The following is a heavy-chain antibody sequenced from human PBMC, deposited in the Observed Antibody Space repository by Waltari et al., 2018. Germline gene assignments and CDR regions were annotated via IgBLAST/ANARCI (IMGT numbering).Heavy chain of an antibody. CDR1: GFTFSSSW. J-gene: IGHJ4*02. Sequence: EVQLVESGGGLVQPGGSLRLSCAASGFTFSSSWMSWVRQAPGKGLEWVANIKQDGSEKYYVDSVKGRFTISRDNAKNSLYLQMNSLRAEDTAVYYCARVSGYSGYGGDFDYWGQGTLVTVSS. V-gene: IGHV3-7*01. D-gene: IGHD5-12*01. CDR2: IKQDGSEK. CDR3: ARVSGYSGYGGDFDY.